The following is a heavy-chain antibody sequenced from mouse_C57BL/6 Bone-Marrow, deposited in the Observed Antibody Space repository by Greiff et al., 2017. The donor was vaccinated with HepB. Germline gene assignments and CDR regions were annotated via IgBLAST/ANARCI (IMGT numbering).Heavy chain of an antibody. Sequence: VKLMESGAELAKPGASVKLSCKASGYTFTSYWMHWVKQRPGQGLEWIGYINPSSGYTKYNQKFKDMATLTADKSSSTAYMQLSSLTYEDSAVYYCASDYYGSPPFAYWGQGTLVTVSA. CDR1: GYTFTSYW. CDR2: INPSSGYT. V-gene: IGHV1-7*01. CDR3: ASDYYGSPPFAY. D-gene: IGHD1-1*01. J-gene: IGHJ3*01.